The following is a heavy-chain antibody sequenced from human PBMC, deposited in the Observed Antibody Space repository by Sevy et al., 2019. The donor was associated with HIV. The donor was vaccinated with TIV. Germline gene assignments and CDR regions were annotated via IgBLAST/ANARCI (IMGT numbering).Heavy chain of an antibody. J-gene: IGHJ6*02. Sequence: SETLSLTCTVSAGSISPYYWNWIRQPPGKELEWIGYIYYSGSTNYNPSLRSRVTISVDTSKTQFSLKLSSVTAADTAVYFCARGGGFSDEGMDVWGQGTTVTVSS. CDR2: IYYSGST. V-gene: IGHV4-59*01. CDR3: ARGGGFSDEGMDV. CDR1: AGSISPYY. D-gene: IGHD6-25*01.